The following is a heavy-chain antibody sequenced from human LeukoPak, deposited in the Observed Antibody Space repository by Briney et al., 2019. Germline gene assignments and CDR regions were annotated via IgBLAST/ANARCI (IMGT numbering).Heavy chain of an antibody. V-gene: IGHV4-30-4*08. Sequence: PSETLSLTCTVSGGSISSGDYYWSWIRQPPGKGLEWIGYIYYSGSTYYNPSLKSRATISVDTSKNQFSLKLSSVTAADTAVYYCARAAGGLGYCSGGSCYPTFYYCYYMDVWGKGTTVTVSS. CDR3: ARAAGGLGYCSGGSCYPTFYYCYYMDV. CDR1: GGSISSGDYY. J-gene: IGHJ6*03. CDR2: IYYSGST. D-gene: IGHD2-15*01.